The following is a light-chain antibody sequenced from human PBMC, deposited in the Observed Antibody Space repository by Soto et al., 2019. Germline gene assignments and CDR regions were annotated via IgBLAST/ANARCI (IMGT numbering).Light chain of an antibody. CDR1: QPVGSAY. Sequence: EVVMTQSPATLSVSPGERATLSCRASQPVGSAYLAWYRQTLGQAPRPLIYATSSRATGISDRFSGSGSGTEFTLTISRLEPEDFATYYCHQHGDSPWTFGQGTKVDIK. CDR2: ATS. V-gene: IGKV3-20*01. CDR3: HQHGDSPWT. J-gene: IGKJ1*01.